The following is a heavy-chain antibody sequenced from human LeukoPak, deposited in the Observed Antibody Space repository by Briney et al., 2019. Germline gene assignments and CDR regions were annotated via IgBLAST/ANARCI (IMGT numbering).Heavy chain of an antibody. V-gene: IGHV1-8*01. CDR2: MNPNSGNT. CDR1: GYTFTSYD. D-gene: IGHD3-22*01. J-gene: IGHJ4*02. Sequence: SVKVSCKASGYTFTSYDINWVRQATRQGLEWMGWMNPNSGNTAYAQKFQGRVTMTRNTSISTTYMELSSLRSEDTAVYYCARAGPNYYDSSGYYQNFDYWGQGTLVTVSS. CDR3: ARAGPNYYDSSGYYQNFDY.